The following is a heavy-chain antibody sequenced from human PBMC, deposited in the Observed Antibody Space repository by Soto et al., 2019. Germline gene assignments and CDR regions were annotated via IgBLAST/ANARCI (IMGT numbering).Heavy chain of an antibody. Sequence: GGSLRLSCAASGFTFSSYSMNWVRQAPGKGLEWVSSISSSSSYIYYADSVKGRFTISRDNAKNSLYLQMNSLRAEDTAVYYCARTCGGWGGVNWFDPWGQGTLVTVSS. CDR2: ISSSSSYI. J-gene: IGHJ5*02. V-gene: IGHV3-21*01. CDR3: ARTCGGWGGVNWFDP. D-gene: IGHD6-19*01. CDR1: GFTFSSYS.